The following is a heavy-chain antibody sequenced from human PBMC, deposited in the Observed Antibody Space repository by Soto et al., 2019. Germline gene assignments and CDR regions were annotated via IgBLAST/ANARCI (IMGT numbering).Heavy chain of an antibody. CDR3: ARQFCTGGSCYVFDS. J-gene: IGHJ4*02. CDR2: IYDSGST. D-gene: IGHD2-15*01. Sequence: SETLSLTCTVSGGSISGYYWSWIRQSPGKGLEWIGYIYDSGSTNYNPSLKSRVTISLDTSKNQLSLKLISVTAADTAVYYCARQFCTGGSCYVFDSCGRGTLVTVPQ. CDR1: GGSISGYY. V-gene: IGHV4-59*08.